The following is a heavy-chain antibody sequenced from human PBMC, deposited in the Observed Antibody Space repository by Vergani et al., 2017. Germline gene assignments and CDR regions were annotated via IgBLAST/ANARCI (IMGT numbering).Heavy chain of an antibody. D-gene: IGHD6-19*01. Sequence: QVRQQQWGAGLLKASETLSLTCAVFGESFSTHYWSWIRQPPGKGLEWVGEINRSGSTNYNPTLKSRVTISVDTSKNQFSLQLTSVTAADTAVYYCASLSSCWDIWGQGTMVTVSS. CDR1: GESFSTHY. CDR2: INRSGST. J-gene: IGHJ3*02. CDR3: ASLSSCWDI. V-gene: IGHV4-34*01.